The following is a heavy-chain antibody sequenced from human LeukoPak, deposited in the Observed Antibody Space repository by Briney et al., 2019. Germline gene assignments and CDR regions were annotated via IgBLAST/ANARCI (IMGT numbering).Heavy chain of an antibody. Sequence: GGSLRLSCAASGFTFSSYSMNWVRQAPGKGLEWVSSISSSSSYIYYADSVKGRFTISRDNAKNSLYLQVNSLRAEDTAVYYCARDLSGSYGYYFDYWGQGTLVTVSS. J-gene: IGHJ4*02. CDR3: ARDLSGSYGYYFDY. V-gene: IGHV3-21*01. CDR1: GFTFSSYS. CDR2: ISSSSSYI. D-gene: IGHD1-26*01.